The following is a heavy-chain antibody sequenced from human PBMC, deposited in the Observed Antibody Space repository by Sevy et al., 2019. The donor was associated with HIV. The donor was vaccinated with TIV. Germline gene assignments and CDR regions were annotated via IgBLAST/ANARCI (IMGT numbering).Heavy chain of an antibody. D-gene: IGHD2-15*01. CDR1: GGSISSSSYY. CDR2: IYYSGST. Sequence: SETLSLTCTVSGGSISSSSYYWGWIRQPPGQGLEWIGSIYYSGSTYYNPSLKSRVTLSVDTSKNQFSLKLSSVTAADTAVYYCARRDIVVVVAATVFAFDIWGQGTMVTVSS. CDR3: ARRDIVVVVAATVFAFDI. V-gene: IGHV4-39*01. J-gene: IGHJ3*02.